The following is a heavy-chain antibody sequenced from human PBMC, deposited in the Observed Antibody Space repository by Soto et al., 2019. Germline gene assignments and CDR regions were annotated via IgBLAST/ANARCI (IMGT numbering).Heavy chain of an antibody. CDR2: ISHTDRLT. CDR3: ARDTGRASADL. V-gene: IGHV3-48*03. D-gene: IGHD6-13*01. CDR1: GFTFGYYE. J-gene: IGHJ5*02. Sequence: PGGSLRLSCVGSGFTFGYYEMNWVRQAPGKGLERVAFISHTDRLTHYPDSVKGRFTISRDNAQNSLYLEMTSLRVEDTGVYYCARDTGRASADLWGQGTLVTVSS.